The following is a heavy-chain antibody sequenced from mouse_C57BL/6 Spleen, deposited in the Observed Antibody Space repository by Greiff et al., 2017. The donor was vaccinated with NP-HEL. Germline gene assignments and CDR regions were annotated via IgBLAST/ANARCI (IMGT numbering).Heavy chain of an antibody. V-gene: IGHV1-39*01. CDR2: INPNYGTT. J-gene: IGHJ2*01. CDR3: AREAGNDYDGGDFDY. CDR1: GYSFTDYN. D-gene: IGHD2-4*01. Sequence: VQLQQSGPELVKPGASVKISCKASGYSFTDYNMNWVKQSNGKSLEWIGVINPNYGTTSYNQKFKGKATLTVDQSSSTAYMQLNSLTSEDSAVYDCAREAGNDYDGGDFDYWGQGTTLTVSS.